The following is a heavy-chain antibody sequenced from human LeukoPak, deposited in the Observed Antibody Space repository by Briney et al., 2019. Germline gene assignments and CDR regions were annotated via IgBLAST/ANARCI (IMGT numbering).Heavy chain of an antibody. CDR3: AKDQRFGDLDDY. CDR2: ISGNGATT. J-gene: IGHJ4*02. Sequence: GGSLRLSCAASGFTFTNYAMSWVRQAPGKGLEWVSAISGNGATTYYADSVKGRFAISRDNSKNTLYLQMSSLRAEDTAVYYCAKDQRFGDLDDYRGQGTLVTVSS. CDR1: GFTFTNYA. V-gene: IGHV3-23*01. D-gene: IGHD3-10*01.